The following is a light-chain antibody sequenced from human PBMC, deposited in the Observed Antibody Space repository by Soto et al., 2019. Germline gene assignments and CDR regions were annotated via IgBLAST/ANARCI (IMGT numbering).Light chain of an antibody. Sequence: DIQMTQSPSSVSSSVGDRVTLSCRASQDISTCLAWYQQKPGKAPKLLIYDASSLESGVPARFSGSGFGTDFTLTISSLQPEDFATYYCQQANSFPFTFGHGTKVDIK. CDR2: DAS. J-gene: IGKJ3*01. CDR1: QDISTC. CDR3: QQANSFPFT. V-gene: IGKV1-12*01.